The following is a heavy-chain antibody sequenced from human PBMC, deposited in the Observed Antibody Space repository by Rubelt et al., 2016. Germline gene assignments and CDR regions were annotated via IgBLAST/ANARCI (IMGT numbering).Heavy chain of an antibody. CDR2: ISSSSSHT. V-gene: IGHV3-11*05. D-gene: IGHD5-12*01. CDR1: GFTVSSNY. J-gene: IGHJ4*02. Sequence: GRGLVQPGGSLRLSCAASGFTVSSNYMNWVRQAPGKGLEWVSYISSSSSHTNYADSVRGRFTISRDNPKNSLYLQMNSLRAEDTAVYYCARVASGAYDRYYFDHWGQGALVTVSS. CDR3: ARVASGAYDRYYFDH.